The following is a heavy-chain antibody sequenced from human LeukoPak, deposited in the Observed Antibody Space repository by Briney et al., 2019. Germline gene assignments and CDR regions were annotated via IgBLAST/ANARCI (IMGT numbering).Heavy chain of an antibody. CDR1: GFTVSSNY. J-gene: IGHJ6*02. CDR3: ARGVISGGFYYYGMDL. V-gene: IGHV3-53*01. Sequence: PGGSLRLSCAASGFTVSSNYMSWVRHAPGKGLECVSVIYSGGTTYYTDSVKGRFTISRDNSKNTLYLQMNSLRAEDTAVYYCARGVISGGFYYYGMDLWGQGTTVTVSS. CDR2: IYSGGTT. D-gene: IGHD3-22*01.